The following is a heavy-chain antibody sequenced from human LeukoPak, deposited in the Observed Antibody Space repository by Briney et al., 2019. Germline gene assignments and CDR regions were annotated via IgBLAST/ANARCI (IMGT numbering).Heavy chain of an antibody. CDR2: VCFIGSP. CDR3: ARKEMATVDLDY. Sequence: PSETLSLTCAVYGGSFSGYCWSWVRHPPGKGLGWLGSVCFIGSPYSNPSLTSRVTISVDMSKNQFSLNLSSVPATATALFSFARKEMATVDLDYWRQATLATDSP. V-gene: IGHV4-34*11. CDR1: GGSFSGYC. J-gene: IGHJ4*02. D-gene: IGHD5-24*01.